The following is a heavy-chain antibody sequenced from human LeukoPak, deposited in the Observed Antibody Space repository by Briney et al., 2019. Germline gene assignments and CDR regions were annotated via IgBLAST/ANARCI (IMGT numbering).Heavy chain of an antibody. J-gene: IGHJ4*02. D-gene: IGHD2-2*01. Sequence: ASVKVSCKASGYKFIDFYMHWLRQAPGQGPEWMGWINPASGETKYSQTFQGRVTLTRDTSISTAYLELRRLRSDDTAVYYCARFFSSRTLYGPDSWGRGTLVSVSS. CDR1: GYKFIDFY. V-gene: IGHV1-2*02. CDR2: INPASGET. CDR3: ARFFSSRTLYGPDS.